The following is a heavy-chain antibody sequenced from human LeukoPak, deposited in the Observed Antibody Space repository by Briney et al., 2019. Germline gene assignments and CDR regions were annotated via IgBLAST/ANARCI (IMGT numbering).Heavy chain of an antibody. D-gene: IGHD3-10*01. Sequence: SETLSLTCTVSGGSISSSSYYWGWIRQPPGKGLEWIGSIYYSGSTYYNPSLKSRVTISVDTSKNQFSLKLSSVTAADTAVYYCARHAEDRILWFGETYHAFDIWGQGTMVTASS. CDR2: IYYSGST. V-gene: IGHV4-39*01. CDR1: GGSISSSSYY. CDR3: ARHAEDRILWFGETYHAFDI. J-gene: IGHJ3*02.